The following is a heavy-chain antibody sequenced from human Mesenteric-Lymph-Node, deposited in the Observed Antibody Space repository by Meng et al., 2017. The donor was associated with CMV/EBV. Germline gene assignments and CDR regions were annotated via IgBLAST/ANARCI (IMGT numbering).Heavy chain of an antibody. CDR2: IRSKAYGGTT. V-gene: IGHV3-49*04. CDR1: GFTFGDYA. D-gene: IGHD2-21*01. Sequence: GSLKISCTASGFTFGDYAMSWVRQAPGKGLEWVGFIRSKAYGGTTEYAASVKGRFTISRDDSKSIAYLQMNSLKTEDTAVYYCTRERVGITDYFDYWGQGTLVTVSS. J-gene: IGHJ4*02. CDR3: TRERVGITDYFDY.